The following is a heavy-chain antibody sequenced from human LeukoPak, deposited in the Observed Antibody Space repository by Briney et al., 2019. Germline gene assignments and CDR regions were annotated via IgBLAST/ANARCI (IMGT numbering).Heavy chain of an antibody. CDR3: ARESGYSGYDGWFDP. V-gene: IGHV1-2*06. CDR1: GYTFTGYC. J-gene: IGHJ5*02. Sequence: ASVKVSCKASGYTFTGYCMHWVRQAPGQGLEWMGRINPNSGGTNYAQKFEGRATMTRDTSISTAYMELSRLRSDDTAVYYCARESGYSGYDGWFDPWGQGTLVIVSS. CDR2: INPNSGGT. D-gene: IGHD5-12*01.